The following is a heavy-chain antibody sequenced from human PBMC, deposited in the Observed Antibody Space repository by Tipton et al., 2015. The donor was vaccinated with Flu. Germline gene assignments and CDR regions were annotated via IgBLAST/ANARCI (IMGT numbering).Heavy chain of an antibody. V-gene: IGHV4-39*01. CDR2: IYYSGST. CDR3: ARRLVRGVIILEDAFDI. J-gene: IGHJ3*02. D-gene: IGHD3-10*01. CDR1: GGSISSSSYY. Sequence: TLSLTCTVSGGSISSSSYYWGWIRQPPGKGLEWIGSIYYSGSTYYNPSLKSRATISVDTSKNQFSLKLSSVTAADTAVYYCARRLVRGVIILEDAFDIWGQGTMVTVSS.